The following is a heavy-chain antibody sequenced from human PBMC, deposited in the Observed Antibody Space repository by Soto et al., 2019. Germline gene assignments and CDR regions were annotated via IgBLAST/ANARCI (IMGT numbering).Heavy chain of an antibody. D-gene: IGHD5-12*01. CDR3: ARDYGDGYYYFDL. V-gene: IGHV3-30-3*01. CDR1: GFTFSDYT. CDR2: MSSDGGNT. Sequence: QVQLVESGGGVVQPGRSLRLSCAASGFTFSDYTMHWLRQAPGKELEWVALMSSDGGNTHYTDSVKGRFTISRDNSKNTLYLQMDSLRPEDTTVYYCARDYGDGYYYFDLWGQGTLVTVSS. J-gene: IGHJ4*02.